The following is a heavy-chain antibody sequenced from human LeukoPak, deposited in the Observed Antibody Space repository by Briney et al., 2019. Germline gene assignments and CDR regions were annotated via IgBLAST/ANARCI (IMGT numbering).Heavy chain of an antibody. CDR2: IWYDGSNK. J-gene: IGHJ4*02. Sequence: QTGGSLRLSCAASGFTFSSYGMHWVRQAPGKGLEWVAVIWYDGSNKYYADSVKGRFTIFRDNSKNTLYLQMNSLRAEDTAVYYCAREAGLIAARDALDYWGQGTLVTVSS. V-gene: IGHV3-33*08. D-gene: IGHD6-6*01. CDR1: GFTFSSYG. CDR3: AREAGLIAARDALDY.